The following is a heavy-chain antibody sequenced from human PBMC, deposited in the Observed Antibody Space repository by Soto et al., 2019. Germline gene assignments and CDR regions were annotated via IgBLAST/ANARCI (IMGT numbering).Heavy chain of an antibody. D-gene: IGHD2-2*01. V-gene: IGHV1-69*01. CDR2: IIPMFGTA. J-gene: IGHJ6*02. Sequence: QVQLVQSGAEVKKPGSSVKVSCKASGGTFSRYAINWVRQAPGQGLEWMGGIIPMFGTANYAQKFQGRVTITADESTSTAYMELSSLRSEDTAVYYCARWVLPAAIEPYGMDVWGQGTTVTVSS. CDR3: ARWVLPAAIEPYGMDV. CDR1: GGTFSRYA.